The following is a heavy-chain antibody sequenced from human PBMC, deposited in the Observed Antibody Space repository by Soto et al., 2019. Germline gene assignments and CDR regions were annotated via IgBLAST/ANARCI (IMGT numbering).Heavy chain of an antibody. V-gene: IGHV1-2*04. CDR3: ARTVGYCTNCVFMDQLSYYGMDV. CDR1: GYTFTGYY. CDR2: INPNSGGT. Sequence: ASVKVSCKASGYTFTGYYMHWVRQAPGQGLEWMGWINPNSGGTNYAQKFQGWVTMTRDTSISTAYMELSRLRSDDTAVYYCARTVGYCTNCVFMDQLSYYGMDVWCQGTTGTGSS. J-gene: IGHJ6*02. D-gene: IGHD2-8*01.